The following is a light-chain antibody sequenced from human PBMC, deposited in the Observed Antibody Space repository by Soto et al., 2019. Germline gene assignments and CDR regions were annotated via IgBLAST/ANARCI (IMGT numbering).Light chain of an antibody. CDR1: QSISSY. CDR3: QQNYSTLHLT. CDR2: AAS. V-gene: IGKV1-39*01. Sequence: DIQMTQSPSSLSASVGDRVTITCRASQSISSYLNWYQQKPGKAPKLLIYAASSLQSGVPSRFSGSGSWTDFTLTITSLQPEDFATDYDQQNYSTLHLTFGGGTMVEIK. J-gene: IGKJ4*01.